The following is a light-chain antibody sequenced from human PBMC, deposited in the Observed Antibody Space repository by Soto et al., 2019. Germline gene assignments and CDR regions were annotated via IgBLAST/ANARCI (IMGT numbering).Light chain of an antibody. CDR1: SGHSSYA. J-gene: IGLJ2*01. Sequence: QAVVTQSPSASASLGASVKLTCTLSSGHSSYAIAWHQQQPEKGPRYLMKLDSDGSHTKGDAIPDRFSGSSSGAERYLTISSLQSEDEADYYCQTWGTGIHVVFGGGPKLTVL. V-gene: IGLV4-69*01. CDR3: QTWGTGIHVV. CDR2: LDSDGSH.